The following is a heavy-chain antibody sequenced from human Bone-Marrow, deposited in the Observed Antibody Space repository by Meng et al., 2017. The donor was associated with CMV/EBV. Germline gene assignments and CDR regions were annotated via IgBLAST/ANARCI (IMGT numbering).Heavy chain of an antibody. CDR1: GFTFSNYA. J-gene: IGHJ4*02. CDR2: ISSSSSYI. D-gene: IGHD6-13*01. V-gene: IGHV3-21*01. CDR3: ATADIAAAGTGWYYFDY. Sequence: GESLKIFCAASGFTFSNYAMHWVRQAPGKGLEWVSSISSSSSYIYYADSVKGRFTISRDNAKNSLYLQMNSLRAEDTAVYYCATADIAAAGTGWYYFDYWGQGTLVTVSS.